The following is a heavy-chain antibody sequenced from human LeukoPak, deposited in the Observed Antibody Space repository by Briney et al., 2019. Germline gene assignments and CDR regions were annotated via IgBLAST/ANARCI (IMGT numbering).Heavy chain of an antibody. CDR1: GFTFSNYA. J-gene: IGHJ3*02. D-gene: IGHD3/OR15-3a*01. CDR3: AKGGLVHPLHI. V-gene: IGHV3-23*01. CDR2: ISGSGGGT. Sequence: GGSLRLSCAASGFTFSNYAMSWVRQAPRKGLEWVSGISGSGGGTYYADSVKGRFTISRDNSKNTLYLQMNSLRAEDTAVYYCAKGGLVHPLHIWGQGTMVTVSS.